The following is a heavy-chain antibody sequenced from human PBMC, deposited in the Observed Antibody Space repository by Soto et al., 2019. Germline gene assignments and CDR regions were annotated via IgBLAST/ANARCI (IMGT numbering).Heavy chain of an antibody. D-gene: IGHD6-13*01. J-gene: IGHJ6*02. V-gene: IGHV4-34*01. Sequence: SETLSLTCAVYGGSFSGYYWSWIRQPPGKGLEWIGGINHSGSTNYNPSLKSRVTISVDTSKNQFSLKLSSVTAADTAVYYCARRQGSSWYNYCYYGMDVWGQGTTVTVSS. CDR2: INHSGST. CDR1: GGSFSGYY. CDR3: ARRQGSSWYNYCYYGMDV.